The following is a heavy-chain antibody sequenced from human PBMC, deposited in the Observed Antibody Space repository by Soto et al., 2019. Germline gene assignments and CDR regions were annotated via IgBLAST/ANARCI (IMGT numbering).Heavy chain of an antibody. CDR2: ISAHNGDT. CDR1: GYTFTSYG. Sequence: QVQLVQSGAEVKKPGASVKVSCKASGYTFTSYGISWVRQAPGQGLEWMGWISAHNGDTKYTHKLQGRLTMTTDTSTSTDYMELRSLRSNDTAVYYCARAEGVVVLASDYWGQGTLVTVSS. CDR3: ARAEGVVVLASDY. D-gene: IGHD2-15*01. V-gene: IGHV1-18*04. J-gene: IGHJ4*02.